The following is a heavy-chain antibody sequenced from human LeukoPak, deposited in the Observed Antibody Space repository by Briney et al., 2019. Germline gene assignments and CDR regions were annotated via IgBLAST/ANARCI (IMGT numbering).Heavy chain of an antibody. V-gene: IGHV4-34*01. J-gene: IGHJ5*02. Sequence: SETLSLTCAVYGGSFSGYYWSWIRQPPGKGLEWIGEINHSGSTNYNPSLKSRVTISVDTSKNQFSLKLSSVTAADTAVYYCARGRHGDSRAPWFDPWGQGTLVTVSS. D-gene: IGHD4-11*01. CDR3: ARGRHGDSRAPWFDP. CDR2: INHSGST. CDR1: GGSFSGYY.